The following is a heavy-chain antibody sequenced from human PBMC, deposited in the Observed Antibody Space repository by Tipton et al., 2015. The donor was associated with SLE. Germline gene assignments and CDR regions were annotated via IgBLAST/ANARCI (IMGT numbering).Heavy chain of an antibody. D-gene: IGHD6-6*01. CDR3: ARVLYSSSFFDY. J-gene: IGHJ4*02. CDR2: IYYSGST. CDR1: GGSISSYY. V-gene: IGHV4-59*01. Sequence: LRLSCTVSGGSISSYYWSWIRQPPGKGLEWIGYIYYSGSTNYNPSLKSRVTISVDTSKNQFSLKLSSATAADTAVYYCARVLYSSSFFDYWGQGTLVTVSS.